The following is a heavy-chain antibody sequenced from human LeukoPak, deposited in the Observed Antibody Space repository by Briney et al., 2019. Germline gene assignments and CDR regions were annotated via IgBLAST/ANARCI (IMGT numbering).Heavy chain of an antibody. J-gene: IGHJ4*02. D-gene: IGHD6-13*01. CDR3: ARDLAGADDY. V-gene: IGHV3-74*01. Sequence: VGSLRLSCAASSFTFSKYWFHWVRQAPGKGLDWVSRIDTNGRTTDYADSVKGRFTISRDNAKNTLFLEMNSLRAEDTAVYYCARDLAGADDYWGQGTLVTVSS. CDR1: SFTFSKYW. CDR2: IDTNGRTT.